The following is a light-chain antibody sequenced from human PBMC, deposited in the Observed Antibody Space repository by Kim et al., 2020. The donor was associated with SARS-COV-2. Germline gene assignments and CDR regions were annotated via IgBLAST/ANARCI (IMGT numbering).Light chain of an antibody. CDR1: ALPKKY. Sequence: SYELTQPPSVSVSPGQTARITCSGEALPKKYAYWYQQKSGQAPVLVIYEDRKRPSGIPERFSASSSGTVATLSISGAQVEDEGDYYCYSTDFSGNHRVFGGGTQLTV. J-gene: IGLJ3*02. CDR3: YSTDFSGNHRV. CDR2: EDR. V-gene: IGLV3-10*01.